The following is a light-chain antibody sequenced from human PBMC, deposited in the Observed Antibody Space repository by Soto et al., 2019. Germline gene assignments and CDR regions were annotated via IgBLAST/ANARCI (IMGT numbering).Light chain of an antibody. CDR2: WAS. CDR1: QRVLYSSTNKNY. J-gene: IGKJ4*01. V-gene: IGKV4-1*01. Sequence: DIVMTQSPDSLAVSLGERATINCKSSQRVLYSSTNKNYLAWYQQKPGQPHKLRIYWASTRESGVPDRFSGRGSGTDVALTISSLQADDVSVYYCQQYYSTPLTFGGGTKVEIQ. CDR3: QQYYSTPLT.